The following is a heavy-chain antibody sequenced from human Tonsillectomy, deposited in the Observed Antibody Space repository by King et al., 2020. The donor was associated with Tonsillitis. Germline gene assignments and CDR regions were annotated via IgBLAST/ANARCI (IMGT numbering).Heavy chain of an antibody. CDR2: ISSSGSNL. CDR3: ARVERYNWFY. J-gene: IGHJ4*02. CDR1: GFTFSDYY. Sequence: VQLVESGGGLVKPGGSLRLSCAASGFTFSDYYMSWIRQAPGKGLEWVSYISSSGSNLYNADSVKGRLTISRDNANKSMYLQMNSLRAEDTAVYYCARVERYNWFYWGQATLVTVSS. V-gene: IGHV3-11*01. D-gene: IGHD5-24*01.